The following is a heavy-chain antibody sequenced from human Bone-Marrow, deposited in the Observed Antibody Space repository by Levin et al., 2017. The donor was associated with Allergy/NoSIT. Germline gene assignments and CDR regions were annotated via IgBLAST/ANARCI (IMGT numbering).Heavy chain of an antibody. CDR1: GFTFSGSA. Sequence: GGSLRLSCAASGFTFSGSAMHWVRQASGKGLEWVGRIRSKANSYATAYAASVKGRFTISRDDSKNTAYLQMNSLKTEDTAVYYCTRRRWSVVPAAMALGVDAFETWGQGTMVTVSS. V-gene: IGHV3-73*01. J-gene: IGHJ3*02. D-gene: IGHD2-2*01. CDR2: IRSKANSYAT. CDR3: TRRRWSVVPAAMALGVDAFET.